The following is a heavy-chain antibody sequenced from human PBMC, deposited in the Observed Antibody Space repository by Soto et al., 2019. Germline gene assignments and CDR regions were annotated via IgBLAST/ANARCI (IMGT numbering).Heavy chain of an antibody. V-gene: IGHV2-26*01. J-gene: IGHJ4*02. CDR3: ARMVSLDTTNYFDY. CDR1: GFSLSSARMG. Sequence: QATLKESGPVLVKPTETLTLTCTVSGFSLSSARMGVSWIRQPPGKALEWLAHIYSNDEKSYTTSLKSRLTISRDTSKSQVVLTMTNMDPVDTATYYCARMVSLDTTNYFDYWGQGTLVTVSS. CDR2: IYSNDEK. D-gene: IGHD1-1*01.